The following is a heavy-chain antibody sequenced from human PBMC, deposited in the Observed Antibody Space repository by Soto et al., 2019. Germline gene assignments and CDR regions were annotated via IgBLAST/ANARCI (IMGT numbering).Heavy chain of an antibody. V-gene: IGHV1-69*01. J-gene: IGHJ4*02. CDR3: ARAPCGGDCCFWPYFDS. CDR2: IIPILGTA. Sequence: QVQLVQSGAEVKKPGSSVKVSCKASRGTFSSYAISWVRQAPGQGLEWMGGIIPILGTANYAQKFQGRVTITADESTSTAVIELCSLRSEDTAVYYCARAPCGGDCCFWPYFDSWGQGTLVTVSS. D-gene: IGHD2-21*02. CDR1: RGTFSSYA.